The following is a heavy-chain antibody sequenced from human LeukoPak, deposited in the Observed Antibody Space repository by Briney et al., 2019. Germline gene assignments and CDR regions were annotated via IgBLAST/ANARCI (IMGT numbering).Heavy chain of an antibody. CDR1: GFTLGSHW. J-gene: IGHJ3*02. D-gene: IGHD6-19*01. V-gene: IGHV3-7*01. Sequence: GGSLRLSCAASGFTLGSHWMSWVRQAPGQGLEWVANIKQDGSEKYYVDSVKGRFTISRDNAKNSLYLQMNSLRAEDTAVYFCARKYSSGWYDAFDIWGQGIMVTVSS. CDR3: ARKYSSGWYDAFDI. CDR2: IKQDGSEK.